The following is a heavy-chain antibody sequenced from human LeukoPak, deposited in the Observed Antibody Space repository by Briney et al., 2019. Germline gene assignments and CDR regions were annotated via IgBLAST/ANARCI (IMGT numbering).Heavy chain of an antibody. V-gene: IGHV3-53*01. Sequence: GGSLRLSCAASGFTVSSDYMSWVRQAPGKGLEWVSVIYSGGSTYYADSVKGRFTISRDNSKNTLYLQVNSLRAEDTAVYYCARDRFSDPRGSDWGQGTLVTVSS. CDR3: ARDRFSDPRGSD. CDR1: GFTVSSDY. J-gene: IGHJ4*02. CDR2: IYSGGST. D-gene: IGHD3-10*01.